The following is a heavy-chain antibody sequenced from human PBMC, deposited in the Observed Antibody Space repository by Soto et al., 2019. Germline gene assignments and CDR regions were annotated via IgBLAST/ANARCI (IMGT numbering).Heavy chain of an antibody. J-gene: IGHJ6*02. CDR1: GGSISSSNW. D-gene: IGHD6-13*01. CDR3: ARLGGSSPTRAGLAWGV. Sequence: QVQLQESGPGLVKPSGTLSLTCAVSGGSISSSNWWSWVRQPPGKGLEWIGEIYHSGSTNYNPSLKSRVTISVATSKNQFSLKLSSVTAADTAVYYFARLGGSSPTRAGLAWGVWGQGTTVTVSS. CDR2: IYHSGST. V-gene: IGHV4-4*02.